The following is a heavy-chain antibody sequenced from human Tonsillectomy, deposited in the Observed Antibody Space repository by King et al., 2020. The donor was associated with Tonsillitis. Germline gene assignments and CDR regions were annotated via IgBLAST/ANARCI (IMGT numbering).Heavy chain of an antibody. CDR2: IYYSGST. CDR3: ARGLTLYYFDY. Sequence: QLQESGPGLVKPSQTLSLTCAVSGGSISSGGYSWSWIRQPPGKGLEWIGYIYYSGSTYYNPSLKSRVTISVDTSKNQFSLKLTSVTAADTAVYYCARGLTLYYFDYWGQGTLVTVSS. V-gene: IGHV4-30-4*07. CDR1: GGSISSGGYS. J-gene: IGHJ4*02.